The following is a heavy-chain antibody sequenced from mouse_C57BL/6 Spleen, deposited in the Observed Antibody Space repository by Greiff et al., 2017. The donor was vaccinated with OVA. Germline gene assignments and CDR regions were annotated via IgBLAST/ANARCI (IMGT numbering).Heavy chain of an antibody. D-gene: IGHD6-5*01. CDR1: GYTFTSYW. CDR3: ARDSYPYYAMDY. Sequence: QVQLQQPGAELVRPGSSVKLSCKASGYTFTSYWMHWVKQRPIQGLEWIGNIDPSDSETHYNQKFKDKATLTVDNSYSTPYMQLSSLTSEDSAVYYCARDSYPYYAMDYWGQGTSVTVAS. J-gene: IGHJ4*01. CDR2: IDPSDSET. V-gene: IGHV1-52*01.